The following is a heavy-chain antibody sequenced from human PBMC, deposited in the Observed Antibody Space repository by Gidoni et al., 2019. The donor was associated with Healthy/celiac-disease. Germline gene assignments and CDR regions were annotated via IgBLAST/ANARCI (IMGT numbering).Heavy chain of an antibody. D-gene: IGHD3-10*01. CDR3: AREWGRGPSRGAFDI. V-gene: IGHV3-20*04. Sequence: EVQLVESGGGVVRPGGSRRRSCAASGLTVDGYCMSGGRHAPGKGLEWVSCIHLNGGSTGYADSVKGRFTISRDNAKNSLYLQMHSLRAEDTALYYCAREWGRGPSRGAFDIWGQGTMVTVSS. CDR1: GLTVDGYC. CDR2: IHLNGGST. J-gene: IGHJ3*02.